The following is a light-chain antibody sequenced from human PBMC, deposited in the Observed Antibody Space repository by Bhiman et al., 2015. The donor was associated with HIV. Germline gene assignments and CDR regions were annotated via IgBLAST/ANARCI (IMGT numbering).Light chain of an antibody. Sequence: QSALTQPASVSGSPGQSITISCTGTSSDVGGYNYVSWYQQHPGKAPKLVIYDVSQRPSGVSNRFSGSKSGNTASLTISGLQADDEAEYYCSSYTSTSSYVFGTGTTVTVL. CDR3: SSYTSTSSYV. V-gene: IGLV2-14*03. J-gene: IGLJ1*01. CDR2: DVS. CDR1: SSDVGGYNY.